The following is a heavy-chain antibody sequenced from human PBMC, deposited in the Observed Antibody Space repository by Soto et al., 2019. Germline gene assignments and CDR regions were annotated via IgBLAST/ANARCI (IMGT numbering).Heavy chain of an antibody. CDR2: ISAYNGNT. J-gene: IGHJ6*02. V-gene: IGHV1-18*01. D-gene: IGHD3-3*01. CDR1: GYTFTRYC. Sequence: ASVKVSCKASGYTFTRYCISWVRQAPGQGLEWMGWISAYNGNTNYAQKLQGRVTMTTDTSTSTAYMELRSLRSDDTAVYYCARDRFLEWLLYRYAYYYGMDVWGQGTTVTVSS. CDR3: ARDRFLEWLLYRYAYYYGMDV.